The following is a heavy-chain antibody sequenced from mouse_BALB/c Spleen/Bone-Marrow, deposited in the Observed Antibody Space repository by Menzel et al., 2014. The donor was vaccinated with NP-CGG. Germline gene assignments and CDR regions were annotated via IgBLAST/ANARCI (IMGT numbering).Heavy chain of an antibody. V-gene: IGHV4-1*02. CDR2: INPDSTTI. D-gene: IGHD2-1*01. CDR3: ARPDGNPYAMDY. J-gene: IGHJ4*01. Sequence: EVQLQQSGGGLVQPGGSLKLSCAASGFDFSRYWMSWVRQAPGKGLEWIGEINPDSTTINYTPSLKDKFIMSRDNVKNTLYLQMSKVRSEDTALYYCARPDGNPYAMDYWGQGTPVTVSS. CDR1: GFDFSRYW.